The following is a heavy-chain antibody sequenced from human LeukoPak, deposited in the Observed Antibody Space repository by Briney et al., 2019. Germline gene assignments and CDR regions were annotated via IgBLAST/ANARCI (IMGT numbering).Heavy chain of an antibody. Sequence: GGSLRLSCAASGFTFSSYAMSWVRQAPGKGLEWVAVISYDGSNKYYADSVKGRFTISRDNSKYTLYLQMNSLRAEDTAVYYCASGGFYDFWSGYYTPFDYWGQGTLVTVSS. V-gene: IGHV3-30*01. CDR2: ISYDGSNK. CDR1: GFTFSSYA. CDR3: ASGGFYDFWSGYYTPFDY. D-gene: IGHD3-3*01. J-gene: IGHJ4*02.